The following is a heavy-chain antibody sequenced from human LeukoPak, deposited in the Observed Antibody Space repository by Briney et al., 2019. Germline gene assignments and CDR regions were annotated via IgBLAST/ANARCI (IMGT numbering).Heavy chain of an antibody. CDR1: GGSFSGYY. D-gene: IGHD6-13*01. CDR2: INHSGST. Sequence: SETLSLTCAVYGGSFSGYYWSWVRQPPGKGLEWIGEINHSGSTNYNPSLKSRVTISVDTSKNQFSLKLSAVTAADTAVYYCARGRSSSWYHYYDYMDVWGKGTTVTVSS. J-gene: IGHJ6*03. V-gene: IGHV4-34*01. CDR3: ARGRSSSWYHYYDYMDV.